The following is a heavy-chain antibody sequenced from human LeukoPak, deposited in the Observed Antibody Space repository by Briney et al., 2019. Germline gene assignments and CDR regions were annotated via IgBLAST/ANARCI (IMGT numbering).Heavy chain of an antibody. CDR2: ISISSSTI. D-gene: IGHD6-19*01. CDR1: GFTFSSYS. Sequence: PGGSLRLSCAASGFTFSSYSMNWVRQAPGKGLEWVSYISISSSTIYYADSVKGRFTISRDNAKNSLYLQMNSLRAGDTAVYYCARDRGTGGWSRGYFDLWGRGTLVTVSS. V-gene: IGHV3-48*04. J-gene: IGHJ2*01. CDR3: ARDRGTGGWSRGYFDL.